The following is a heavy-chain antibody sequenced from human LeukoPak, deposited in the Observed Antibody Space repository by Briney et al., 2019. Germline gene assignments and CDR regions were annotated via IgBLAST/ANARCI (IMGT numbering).Heavy chain of an antibody. Sequence: SETLSLNCSVTGGIFSSGSYSWSWIRQPPGKGLEWIGYFYHSGSTYYNPSLKSRVTISVDRSKNQFSLKLSYVAAGDTAVYYCARGRGYCSGGSCYVDYWGQGTLVTGSS. CDR1: GGIFSSGSYS. D-gene: IGHD2-15*01. V-gene: IGHV4-30-2*01. CDR3: ARGRGYCSGGSCYVDY. CDR2: FYHSGST. J-gene: IGHJ4*02.